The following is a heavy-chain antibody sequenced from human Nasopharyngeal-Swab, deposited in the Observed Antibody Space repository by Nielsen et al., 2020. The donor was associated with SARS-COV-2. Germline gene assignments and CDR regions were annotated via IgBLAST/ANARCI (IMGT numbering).Heavy chain of an antibody. CDR2: IYSGGST. CDR3: ARDAEGVTYYYDSSGYYDY. D-gene: IGHD3-22*01. J-gene: IGHJ4*02. V-gene: IGHV3-53*01. Sequence: GESLKISCAASGFTVSSNYMSWVRQAPGKGLEWVSVIYSGGSTYYADSVKGRFTISRDNAKNSLYLQLNSLRDEDTAVYYCARDAEGVTYYYDSSGYYDYWGQRTLVTVSS. CDR1: GFTVSSNY.